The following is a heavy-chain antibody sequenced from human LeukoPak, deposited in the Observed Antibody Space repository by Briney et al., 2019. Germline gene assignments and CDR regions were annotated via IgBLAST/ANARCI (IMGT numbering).Heavy chain of an antibody. V-gene: IGHV3-21*01. CDR1: GFTFSSYS. D-gene: IGHD1-26*01. CDR2: ISSSSSYI. J-gene: IGHJ4*02. Sequence: GGSLRLSCAVSGFTFSSYSMNWVRQAPGKGLEWVSSISSSSSYIYYADSVKGRFTISRDNAKNSLYLQMNSLRAEDTAVYYCARGEWELAGGYYFDYWGQGTRVTVSS. CDR3: ARGEWELAGGYYFDY.